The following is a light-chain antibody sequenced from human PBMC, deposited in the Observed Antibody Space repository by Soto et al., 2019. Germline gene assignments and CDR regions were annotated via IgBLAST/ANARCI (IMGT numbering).Light chain of an antibody. Sequence: EIVLTQSPGTLSLSPGERATLSCRASQSVSSSYLAWYQQKPGQAPRLLIYGVSSRATGIPDRFSGSGSGTDFTLTISSLEPEDFAVYYCQQCNSSPFIFGPGTKVDIK. CDR1: QSVSSSY. J-gene: IGKJ3*01. V-gene: IGKV3-20*01. CDR2: GVS. CDR3: QQCNSSPFI.